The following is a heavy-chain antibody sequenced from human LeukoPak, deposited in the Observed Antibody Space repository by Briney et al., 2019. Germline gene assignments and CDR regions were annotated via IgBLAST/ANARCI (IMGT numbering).Heavy chain of an antibody. V-gene: IGHV3-30*03. D-gene: IGHD3-10*01. CDR3: ARVKPGRFGENPLGW. J-gene: IGHJ4*02. Sequence: GRSLRLSCAASGFTFSSYGMHWVRQAPGKGLEWVAVISYDGSNKYYADSVKGRFTISRDNAKNSLYLQMNSLRAEDTAVYYCARVKPGRFGENPLGWWGQGTLVTVSS. CDR2: ISYDGSNK. CDR1: GFTFSSYG.